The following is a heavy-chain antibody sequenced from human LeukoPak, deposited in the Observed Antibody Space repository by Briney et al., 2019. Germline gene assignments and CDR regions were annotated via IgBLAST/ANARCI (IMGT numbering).Heavy chain of an antibody. CDR2: IWYDGTNK. Sequence: GGSLRLSCVASGFTFSSYGMHWVRQAPGKGLEWVAVIWYDGTNKYYADFVKGRFTISRDSSKNTLYLQMNSLRAEDTAVYYCARAAYDNSGYLTLWGQGPLVTVSS. J-gene: IGHJ4*02. D-gene: IGHD3-22*01. V-gene: IGHV3-33*01. CDR1: GFTFSSYG. CDR3: ARAAYDNSGYLTL.